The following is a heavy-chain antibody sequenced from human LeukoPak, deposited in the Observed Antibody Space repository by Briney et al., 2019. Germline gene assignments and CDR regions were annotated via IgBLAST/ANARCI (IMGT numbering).Heavy chain of an antibody. J-gene: IGHJ6*02. D-gene: IGHD3-10*01. Sequence: GGSLRLSCAASGFTFSDYYMSWIRQAPGKGLAWVAYISSSGSTIYYADSVKGRFTITRDNAKNSLYLQMNSLRAEDTAVYYCARDLWFGELPIGEYGMDVWGQGTTVTVSS. CDR1: GFTFSDYY. CDR2: ISSSGSTI. CDR3: ARDLWFGELPIGEYGMDV. V-gene: IGHV3-11*01.